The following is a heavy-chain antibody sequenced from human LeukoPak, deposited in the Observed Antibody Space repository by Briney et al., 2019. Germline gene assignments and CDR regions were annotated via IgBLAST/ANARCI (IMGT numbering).Heavy chain of an antibody. CDR1: GFTFSSYG. V-gene: IGHV3-23*01. CDR2: ISGSGGST. D-gene: IGHD3-22*01. CDR3: AKLGDNYYDSSALGALYYFDY. Sequence: GGSLRLSCAASGFTFSSYGMSWVRQAPGKGLEWVSAISGSGGSTYYADSVKGRFTISRDNSKNTLYLQMNSLRAEDTAVYYCAKLGDNYYDSSALGALYYFDYWGQGTLVTVSS. J-gene: IGHJ4*02.